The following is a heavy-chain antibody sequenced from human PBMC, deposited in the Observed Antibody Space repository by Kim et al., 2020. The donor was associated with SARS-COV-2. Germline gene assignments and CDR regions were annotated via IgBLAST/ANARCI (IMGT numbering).Heavy chain of an antibody. V-gene: IGHV1-46*01. D-gene: IGHD5-18*01. CDR2: INPSGGST. Sequence: ASVKVSCKASGYTFTSYYMHWVRQAPGQGLEWMGIINPSGGSTSYAQKFQGRVTMTRDTSTSTVYMELSSLRSEDTAVYYCARAYQRGYSYGHTSAFDYWGQGTLVTVSS. J-gene: IGHJ4*02. CDR3: ARAYQRGYSYGHTSAFDY. CDR1: GYTFTSYY.